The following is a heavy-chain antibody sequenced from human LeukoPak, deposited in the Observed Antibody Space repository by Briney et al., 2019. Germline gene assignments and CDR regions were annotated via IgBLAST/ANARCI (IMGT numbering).Heavy chain of an antibody. V-gene: IGHV3-74*01. J-gene: IGHJ4*02. CDR2: INSDGINT. CDR3: ARRFDY. CDR1: GFTFSNYW. Sequence: GGSLRLSCAASGFTFSNYWMHWVRQAPGKGLVWVSRINSDGINTSYADSVKGRFSISRDNAKNTLYLQLNSLRAEDTAVYYCARRFDYWGQGTLVTVSS.